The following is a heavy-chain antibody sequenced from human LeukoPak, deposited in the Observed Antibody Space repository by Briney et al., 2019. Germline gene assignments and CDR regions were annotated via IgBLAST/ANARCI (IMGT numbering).Heavy chain of an antibody. CDR2: RYHDGRR. V-gene: IGHV4-4*02. D-gene: IGHD3-3*01. CDR1: GDSIRSDSW. Sequence: SETLSLTCAVSGDSIRSDSWWIWVRQAPGKGLEWIGKRYHDGRRTYSPSLKSRVSISLDESENQFSLELTSVTAADTAVYFCAREKGHLMEVDVWGQGTTVTVSS. CDR3: AREKGHLMEVDV. J-gene: IGHJ6*02.